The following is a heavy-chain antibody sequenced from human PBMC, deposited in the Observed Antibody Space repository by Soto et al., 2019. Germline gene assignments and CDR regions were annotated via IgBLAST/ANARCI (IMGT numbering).Heavy chain of an antibody. CDR1: GFTFSIYG. Sequence: VRSLRLACASSGFTFSIYGMHWVRQAPGKGLEWVAVIWYDGSNKYYADSAKDRFTISRDNSKNTLYLQMNSLRAEDTAVYYCARDGPLTYCGGDCCPAGYSFDYWGQRTLVTVPS. CDR2: IWYDGSNK. D-gene: IGHD2-21*02. CDR3: ARDGPLTYCGGDCCPAGYSFDY. J-gene: IGHJ4*02. V-gene: IGHV3-33*01.